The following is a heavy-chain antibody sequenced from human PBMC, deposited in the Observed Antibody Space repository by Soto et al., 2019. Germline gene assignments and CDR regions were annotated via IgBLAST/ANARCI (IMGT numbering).Heavy chain of an antibody. D-gene: IGHD6-13*01. CDR2: ISGRGGST. J-gene: IGHJ4*02. V-gene: IGHV3-23*01. Sequence: GGSLRLSCAASGFTFSSYAMSWVRQAPGKGLEWVSAISGRGGSTYYADSVKGRFTIDRDNSKNTLYLQMNSLRAEDTAVYYCATGGLAAAGTRSYFDYWGQGTLVTVSS. CDR1: GFTFSSYA. CDR3: ATGGLAAAGTRSYFDY.